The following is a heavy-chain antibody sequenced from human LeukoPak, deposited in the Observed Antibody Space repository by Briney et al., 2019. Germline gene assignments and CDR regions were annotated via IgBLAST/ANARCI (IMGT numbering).Heavy chain of an antibody. CDR1: GGSISSGSYY. V-gene: IGHV4-61*02. D-gene: IGHD1-26*01. Sequence: SETLSLTCTVSGGSISSGSYYWSWIRQPAGKGLEWIVRIYTSGSTTYNSSLKSRVTISLDTSKNHFSLRLSSVTAADTAVYYCARDREVGATGYYFDYWGQGTLVTVSS. J-gene: IGHJ4*02. CDR3: ARDREVGATGYYFDY. CDR2: IYTSGST.